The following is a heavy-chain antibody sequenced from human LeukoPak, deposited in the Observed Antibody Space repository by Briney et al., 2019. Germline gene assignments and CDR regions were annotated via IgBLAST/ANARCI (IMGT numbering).Heavy chain of an antibody. J-gene: IGHJ4*02. D-gene: IGHD3-3*01. V-gene: IGHV3-7*01. CDR1: GFTFSNYW. CDR2: IKPDGSVI. CDR3: ARDLLEWYFDY. Sequence: GGSLRLSCAASGFTFSNYWMAWVRQAPGRGLEWVASIKPDGSVIYYGDSVKGRFTLSRDNTKNALHLQMNSLRAEDTAMYYCARDLLEWYFDYWGQGTLVTVSS.